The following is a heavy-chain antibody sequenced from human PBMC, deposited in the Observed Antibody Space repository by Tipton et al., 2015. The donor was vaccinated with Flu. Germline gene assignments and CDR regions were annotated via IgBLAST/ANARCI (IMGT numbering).Heavy chain of an antibody. Sequence: TLSLTCTVSGVSISSYYWSWIRQPPGKGLEWIGYIYYSGSTNYNPSLKSRVTISVDTSKNQFSLKLSSVTAADTAVYYCARGGHRGSSSWYSWGQGTLVTVSS. J-gene: IGHJ4*02. CDR1: GVSISSYY. V-gene: IGHV4-59*01. CDR3: ARGGHRGSSSWYS. D-gene: IGHD6-13*01. CDR2: IYYSGST.